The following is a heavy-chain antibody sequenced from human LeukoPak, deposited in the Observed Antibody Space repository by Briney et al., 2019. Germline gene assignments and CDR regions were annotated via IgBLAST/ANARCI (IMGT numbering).Heavy chain of an antibody. CDR1: GDSISISSYF. V-gene: IGHV4-39*01. D-gene: IGHD5-12*01. CDR2: LSYSGST. CDR3: ARQGDSGYDYFHY. Sequence: PSETLSLTCTVSGDSISISSYFWGWIRQSPGKGLHWIGTLSYSGSTYYNPSLKSRVTISVDTSKNQFSLNLSSVTAADTAVYYCARQGDSGYDYFHYWGQGILVTVSS. J-gene: IGHJ4*02.